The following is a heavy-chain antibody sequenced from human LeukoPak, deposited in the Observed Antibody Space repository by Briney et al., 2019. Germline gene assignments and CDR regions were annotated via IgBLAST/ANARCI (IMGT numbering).Heavy chain of an antibody. CDR2: ISSSSSYI. J-gene: IGHJ4*02. V-gene: IGHV3-21*01. CDR1: GFTFSSYS. D-gene: IGHD4-17*01. Sequence: GGSLRLSCAASGFTFSSYSMTWVRQAPGKGLEWVSSISSSSSYIYYADSVKGRFTISRDNAKNSLYLQMNSLRAEDTAVYYCARDLGSTWTTVTPFDYWGQGTLVTVSS. CDR3: ARDLGSTWTTVTPFDY.